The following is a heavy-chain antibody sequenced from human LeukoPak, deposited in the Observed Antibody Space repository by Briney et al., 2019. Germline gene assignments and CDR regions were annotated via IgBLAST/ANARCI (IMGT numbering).Heavy chain of an antibody. CDR3: AGERGEEYSSGWYRTNFFYN. Sequence: SETLSLTCTVSGDSFTSVTDYWAWIRQPPGKGLEWIATGDYSGGTYYNPSLESRVAISADMSKNQISLQLTSVTGADTAVYYCAGERGEEYSSGWYRTNFFYNWGQGVRVTVSS. J-gene: IGHJ4*02. D-gene: IGHD6-19*01. CDR2: GDYSGGT. V-gene: IGHV4-39*07. CDR1: GDSFTSVTDY.